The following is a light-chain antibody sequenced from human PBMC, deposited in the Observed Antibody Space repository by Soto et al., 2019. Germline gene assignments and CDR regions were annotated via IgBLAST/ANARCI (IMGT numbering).Light chain of an antibody. CDR1: QSVSSN. CDR2: GAS. V-gene: IGKV3-15*01. Sequence: EIVMTQSPATLSVSPGERATLSCRASQSVSSNLAWYQQKPGQAPRLLIYGASTRATAILARFSGSGSGTEFTLTISSLQSEDFAVYYCQQYNNWPPYTFGQGTKLEIK. CDR3: QQYNNWPPYT. J-gene: IGKJ2*01.